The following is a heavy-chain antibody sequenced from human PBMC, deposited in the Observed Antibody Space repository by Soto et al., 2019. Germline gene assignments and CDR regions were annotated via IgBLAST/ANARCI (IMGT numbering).Heavy chain of an antibody. J-gene: IGHJ5*02. D-gene: IGHD2-15*01. CDR1: GFTFSSYG. Sequence: GGSLRLSCAASGFTFSSYGMHWVRQAPGKGLEWVAVIWYDGSNKYYADSVKGRFTISRDNSKNTLYLQMNSLRAEDTAVYYCARDGYCSGGSCYTYNWFDPWGQGTLVTVSS. CDR3: ARDGYCSGGSCYTYNWFDP. CDR2: IWYDGSNK. V-gene: IGHV3-33*01.